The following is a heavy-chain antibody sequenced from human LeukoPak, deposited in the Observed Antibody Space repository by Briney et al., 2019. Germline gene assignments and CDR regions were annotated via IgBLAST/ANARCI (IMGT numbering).Heavy chain of an antibody. CDR1: GYTFTGYY. J-gene: IGHJ5*02. V-gene: IGHV1-2*02. CDR2: INPNSGGT. D-gene: IGHD6-13*01. CDR3: ARVHWYSSSSRPKNGNWFDP. Sequence: ASVKVSCKASGYTFTGYYMHWVRQAPGQGLEWMGWINPNSGGTNYAQKFQGRVTMTRDTSISIAYMELSRLRSDDTAVYYCARVHWYSSSSRPKNGNWFDPWGQGTLVTVSS.